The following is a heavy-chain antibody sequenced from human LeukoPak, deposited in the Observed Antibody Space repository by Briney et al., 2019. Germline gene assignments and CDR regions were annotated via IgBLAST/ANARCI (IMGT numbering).Heavy chain of an antibody. Sequence: GGSLRLSCAASAFTFSSYGMHWVRQAPGKGLEWVAYIQYDRTNEQYAHSVKGRFRISRDNSNNILYLQMNSLRTEDTAVYYCAKDRCSNGIGCYYYYMEVWGKGTTVTISS. CDR2: IQYDRTNE. V-gene: IGHV3-30*02. CDR1: AFTFSSYG. CDR3: AKDRCSNGIGCYYYYMEV. J-gene: IGHJ6*03. D-gene: IGHD2-8*01.